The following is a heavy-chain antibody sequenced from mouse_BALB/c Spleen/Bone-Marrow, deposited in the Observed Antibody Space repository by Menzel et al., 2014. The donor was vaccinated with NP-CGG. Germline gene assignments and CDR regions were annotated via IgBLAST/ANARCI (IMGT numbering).Heavy chain of an antibody. D-gene: IGHD1-2*01. CDR1: GYTFTEYT. CDR2: FYPGSGRI. Sequence: QVQLQQSGAELVKPGASVKLSCKASGYTFTEYTIHWVKQRSGQGLEWIGWFYPGSGRIKYNEKFKDKATLTADKSSSTVYMERSKLTSETSAVCFGARDEERFITTAAWFAYWGQGTLVTVSA. J-gene: IGHJ3*01. CDR3: ARDEERFITTAAWFAY. V-gene: IGHV1-62-2*01.